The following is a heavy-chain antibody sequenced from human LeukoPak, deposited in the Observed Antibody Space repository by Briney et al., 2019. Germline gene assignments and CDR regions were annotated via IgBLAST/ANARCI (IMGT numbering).Heavy chain of an antibody. J-gene: IGHJ4*02. Sequence: GESLKISCKGSGYSFTSYWIGWVRQMPGKGLEGMGIIYPGDSDTRYSPSFQGQVTISADKSISTAYLQRSSLKASDTAMYYCARTRGSGSYQDYFDYWGQGTLVTVSS. V-gene: IGHV5-51*01. D-gene: IGHD3-10*01. CDR2: IYPGDSDT. CDR3: ARTRGSGSYQDYFDY. CDR1: GYSFTSYW.